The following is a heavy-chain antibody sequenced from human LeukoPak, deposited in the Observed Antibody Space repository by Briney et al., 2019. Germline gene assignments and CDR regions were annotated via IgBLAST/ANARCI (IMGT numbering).Heavy chain of an antibody. V-gene: IGHV3-33*01. CDR1: GLTFSTYV. D-gene: IGHD5-18*01. Sequence: GGSLRLSCAASGLTFSTYVIHWVRQAPGKGLEWVALIWHDGSNKYYGDSVKDRFTISRDNSKNTLYLQMDSLRDEDTAVYYCARDRGYTYGHPLDYWGQGTLVTVSS. CDR3: ARDRGYTYGHPLDY. J-gene: IGHJ4*02. CDR2: IWHDGSNK.